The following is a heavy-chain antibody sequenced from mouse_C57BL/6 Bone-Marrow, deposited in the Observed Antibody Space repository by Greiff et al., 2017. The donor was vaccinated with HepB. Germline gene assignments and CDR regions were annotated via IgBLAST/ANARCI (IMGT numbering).Heavy chain of an antibody. CDR2: IDPENGDT. V-gene: IGHV14-4*01. Sequence: EVQLQQSGAELVRPGASVKLSCTASGFNIKDDYMHWVKQRPEQGLEWIGWIDPENGDTEYASKFQGKATITADTSSNTAYLQLSSLTSEDTAVYYCTTFPDGYYGYFDYWGQGTTLTVSS. CDR3: TTFPDGYYGYFDY. CDR1: GFNIKDDY. D-gene: IGHD2-3*01. J-gene: IGHJ2*01.